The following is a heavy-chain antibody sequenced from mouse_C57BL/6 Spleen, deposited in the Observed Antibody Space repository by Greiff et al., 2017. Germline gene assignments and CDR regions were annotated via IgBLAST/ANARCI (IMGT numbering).Heavy chain of an antibody. CDR3: ARDYYGSSYVFAWLAY. CDR2: IYPGDGDS. J-gene: IGHJ3*01. Sequence: VQLQQSGAELVKPGASVKISCKASGYAFSSYWMNWVKQRPGKGLEWIGQIYPGDGDSNYNGKFKGKATLTADKSSSTAYMQLSSLTSEDSAVXVCARDYYGSSYVFAWLAYWGQGTLVTGSA. CDR1: GYAFSSYW. D-gene: IGHD1-1*01. V-gene: IGHV1-80*01.